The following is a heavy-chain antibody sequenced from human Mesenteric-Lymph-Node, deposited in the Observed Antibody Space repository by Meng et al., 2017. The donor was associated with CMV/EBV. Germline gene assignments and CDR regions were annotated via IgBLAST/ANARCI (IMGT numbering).Heavy chain of an antibody. CDR2: ISSSSSTI. CDR1: GFPFSRYW. CDR3: AREARIFGVVGQFDY. J-gene: IGHJ4*02. V-gene: IGHV3-48*04. D-gene: IGHD3-3*01. Sequence: GGSLRLSCAASGFPFSRYWMSWVRQAPGKGLEWVSYISSSSSTIYYADSVKGRFTISRDNAKNSLYLQMNSLRAEDTAVYYCAREARIFGVVGQFDYWGQGTLVTVSS.